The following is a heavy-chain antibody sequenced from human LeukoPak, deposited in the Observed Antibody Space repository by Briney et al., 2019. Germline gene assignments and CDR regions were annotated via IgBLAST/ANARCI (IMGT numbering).Heavy chain of an antibody. CDR2: ISSSGSTI. CDR3: ATWGDGYNPGWFDP. CDR1: GFTFSSYE. V-gene: IGHV3-48*03. J-gene: IGHJ5*02. Sequence: GGSLRLSCAASGFTFSSYEMNWVRQAPGKGLEGVSYISSSGSTIYYADSVKGRFTISRDNAKNSLYLQMNSLRAEDTAVYYCATWGDGYNPGWFDPWGQGTLVTVSS. D-gene: IGHD5-24*01.